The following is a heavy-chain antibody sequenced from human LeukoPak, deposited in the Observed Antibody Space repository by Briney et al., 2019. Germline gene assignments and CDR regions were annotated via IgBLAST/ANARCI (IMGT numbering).Heavy chain of an antibody. V-gene: IGHV4-59*11. CDR3: ARGGVLKSVDY. CDR2: VYDIWST. CDR1: GVSIGSHY. D-gene: IGHD3-16*01. J-gene: IGHJ4*02. Sequence: PLETLSLTCTVSGVSIGSHYWTWIRQTPGKGLEWIGYVYDIWSTKYNPSLKSRVTISVDTSKSQLSLRPSSVTAADTAVYYCARGGVLKSVDYWGQGTLVAVSS.